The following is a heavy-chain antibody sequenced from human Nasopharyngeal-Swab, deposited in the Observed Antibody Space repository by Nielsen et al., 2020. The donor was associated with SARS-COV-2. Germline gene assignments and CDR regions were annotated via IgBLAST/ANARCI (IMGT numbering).Heavy chain of an antibody. J-gene: IGHJ4*02. Sequence: GGSLRLSCAASGFTFSSYAMSWVRQAPGKGLEGVSVIYSGGSSTYYADSVKGRFTISRDNARNSLHLQMHSLRAEDTAVYYCVRDGYFDWSFGYWGQGTLVTVSS. V-gene: IGHV3-23*03. D-gene: IGHD3-9*01. CDR3: VRDGYFDWSFGY. CDR2: IYSGGSST. CDR1: GFTFSSYA.